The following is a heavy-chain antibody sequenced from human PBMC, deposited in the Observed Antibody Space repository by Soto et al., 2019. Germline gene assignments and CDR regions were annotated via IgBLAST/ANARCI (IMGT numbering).Heavy chain of an antibody. D-gene: IGHD5-18*01. CDR1: GGSFSGYY. CDR2: INHSGST. J-gene: IGHJ4*02. V-gene: IGHV4-34*01. Sequence: SETLSLTCAVYGGSFSGYYWSWIRQPPGKGLEWIGEINHSGSTNYNPSLKSRVTISVDTSKNQFSLKLSSVTAADTAVYYCARHQYSYGLGDFDYWGQGTLVTVSS. CDR3: ARHQYSYGLGDFDY.